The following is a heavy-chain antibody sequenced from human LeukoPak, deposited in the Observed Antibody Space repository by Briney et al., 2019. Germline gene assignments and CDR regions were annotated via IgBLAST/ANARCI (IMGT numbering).Heavy chain of an antibody. CDR3: ESHGTGSYYRYFDL. CDR1: GGSISSGGFY. CDR2: IYYSGST. V-gene: IGHV4-31*03. J-gene: IGHJ2*01. D-gene: IGHD3-10*01. Sequence: PSQTLSLTCTVSGGSISSGGFYWSWIRQHPGKGLEWIGYIYYSGSTYYNPSLKSRFTISEDTSKNQFSRKLSSVTAADTAVYYCESHGTGSYYRYFDLWGRGTLVTVSS.